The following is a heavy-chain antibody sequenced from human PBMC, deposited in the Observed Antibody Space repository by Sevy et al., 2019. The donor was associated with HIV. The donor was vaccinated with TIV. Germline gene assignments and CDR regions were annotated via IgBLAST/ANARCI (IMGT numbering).Heavy chain of an antibody. CDR3: ARRGGLTDEGFDI. J-gene: IGHJ3*02. V-gene: IGHV3-7*01. D-gene: IGHD3-16*01. Sequence: GGSLRLSCAASGFIYSNYWMSWVRQAPGKGPEWVANINQDGTETDYVDSVKGRFTISRDNAKNTVYLQMDSLRVEDAAVYYCARRGGLTDEGFDIWGQGTMVTVSS. CDR1: GFIYSNYW. CDR2: INQDGTET.